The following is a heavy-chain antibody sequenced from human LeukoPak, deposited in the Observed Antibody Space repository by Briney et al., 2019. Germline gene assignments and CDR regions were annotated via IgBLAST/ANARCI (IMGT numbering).Heavy chain of an antibody. V-gene: IGHV3-30*18. CDR1: GFTFSSYA. Sequence: PGGSLRLSCAASGFTFSSYAMHWVRQAPGKGLEWVAVISHDGTNKNYGDSVKGRFTISRDNSENTIHLQMNSLRPEDTAVYYCAKDYGWLYHGSLYYYGMDAWGQGTTVTVSS. CDR2: ISHDGTNK. CDR3: AKDYGWLYHGSLYYYGMDA. J-gene: IGHJ6*02. D-gene: IGHD3-22*01.